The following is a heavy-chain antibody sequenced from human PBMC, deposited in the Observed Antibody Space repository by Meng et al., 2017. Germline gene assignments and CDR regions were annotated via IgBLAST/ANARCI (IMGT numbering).Heavy chain of an antibody. CDR3: ARGGVGYCSSTSCAIGDSAFDI. Sequence: GSLRLSCAVYGGSFSGYYWSWIRQPPGKGLEWIGEINHSGSTNYNPSLKGRVTISVDTSKNQFSLKLSSVTAADTAVYYCARGGVGYCSSTSCAIGDSAFDIWGQGTMVTVSS. D-gene: IGHD2-2*01. V-gene: IGHV4-34*01. J-gene: IGHJ3*02. CDR2: INHSGST. CDR1: GGSFSGYY.